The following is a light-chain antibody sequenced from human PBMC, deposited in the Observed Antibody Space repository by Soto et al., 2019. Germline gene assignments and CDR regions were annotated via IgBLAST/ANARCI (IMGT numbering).Light chain of an antibody. V-gene: IGLV2-14*03. CDR1: TNDIGTYTY. J-gene: IGLJ2*01. CDR3: SSYTSTSSYVV. Sequence: QSALTQPASVSGSPGRSITISCTGTTNDIGTYTYVSWYQQHPDKAPKLIIYEVTNRPSGVSNRFSGSKSGNTASLTISGLQAEDEAHYYCSSYTSTSSYVVFGGGTKLTVL. CDR2: EVT.